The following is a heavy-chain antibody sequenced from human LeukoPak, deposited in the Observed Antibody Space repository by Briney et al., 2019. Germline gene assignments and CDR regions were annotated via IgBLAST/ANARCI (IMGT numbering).Heavy chain of an antibody. CDR3: AKGYDYRSGAGSFDY. Sequence: PGGSLRLSCAASGLTFSSYNMHWVRQAPGKGLEWVAVISYDGNYKYYADSVKGRFTISRDNFKNTLYLQMNGLRAEDTAVYYCAKGYDYRSGAGSFDYWGQGTRVTVSS. D-gene: IGHD3-10*01. J-gene: IGHJ4*02. CDR1: GLTFSSYN. V-gene: IGHV3-30*18. CDR2: ISYDGNYK.